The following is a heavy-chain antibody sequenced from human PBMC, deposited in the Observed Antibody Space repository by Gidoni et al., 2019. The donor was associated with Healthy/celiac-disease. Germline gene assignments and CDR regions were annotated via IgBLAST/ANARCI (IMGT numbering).Heavy chain of an antibody. J-gene: IGHJ6*02. D-gene: IGHD4-17*01. V-gene: IGHV3-23*01. CDR2: ISGSGGST. CDR3: ASQPYGDYAGGYYYYGMDV. Sequence: EVQLLESGGGLVQPGGSLRLSCAASGFTFSSYAMSWVRQAPGKGLEWVSAISGSGGSTYYADSVKGRLTISRDNSKNTLYLQMNSLRAEDTAVYYCASQPYGDYAGGYYYYGMDVWGQGTTVTVSS. CDR1: GFTFSSYA.